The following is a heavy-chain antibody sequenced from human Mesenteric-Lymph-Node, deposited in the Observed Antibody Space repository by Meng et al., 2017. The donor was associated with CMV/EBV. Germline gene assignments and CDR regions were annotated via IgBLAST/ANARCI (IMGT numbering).Heavy chain of an antibody. CDR2: IYISGRT. CDR1: GFTFNNYW. CDR3: ASSRRYFDWSHAFDI. Sequence: GESLKISCVASGFTFNNYWMHWVRQTPGKGLVWVSVIYISGRTYYADSVRGRFTISRDNSKNTLYLQMNSLRAEDTALYYCASSRRYFDWSHAFDIWGQGTMVTVSS. V-gene: IGHV3-53*01. J-gene: IGHJ3*02. D-gene: IGHD3-9*01.